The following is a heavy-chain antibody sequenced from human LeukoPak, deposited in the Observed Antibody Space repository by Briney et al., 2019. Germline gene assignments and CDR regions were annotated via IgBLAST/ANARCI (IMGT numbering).Heavy chain of an antibody. CDR2: ISAYKGNT. CDR1: RYTFPSYG. CDR3: ARDGVVLLWFGLMACVYIDV. Sequence: GASVKVSRKASRYTFPSYGLSWVRPAPGRGGAGVGWISAYKGNTHYPQKLQGRGTNTTDTSTSTAYMELRSLRSDDTAVYYWARDGVVLLWFGLMACVYIDVWGKGTTVTVSS. J-gene: IGHJ6*03. D-gene: IGHD3-10*01. V-gene: IGHV1-18*01.